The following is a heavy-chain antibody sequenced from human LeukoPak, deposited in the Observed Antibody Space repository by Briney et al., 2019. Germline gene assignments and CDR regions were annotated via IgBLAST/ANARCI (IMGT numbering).Heavy chain of an antibody. CDR1: GFTFSSYG. J-gene: IGHJ4*02. CDR3: ANAGTTGTTYYFDY. V-gene: IGHV3-30*02. D-gene: IGHD1-1*01. Sequence: GGSLRLSCAASGFTFSSYGMHWVRQAPGKGLEWVAFIRYDGSNKYYADSVKGRFTISRDNSKNTLYLQMNSLRAEDTAVYYCANAGTTGTTYYFDYWGQGTLVTVSS. CDR2: IRYDGSNK.